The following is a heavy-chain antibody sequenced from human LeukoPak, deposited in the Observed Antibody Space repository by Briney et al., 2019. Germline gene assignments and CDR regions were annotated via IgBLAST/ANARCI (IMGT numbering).Heavy chain of an antibody. V-gene: IGHV3-21*01. D-gene: IGHD2/OR15-2a*01. Sequence: PGGSLRLSCAASGFTFSSYSMNWVRQAPGKGLEWVSSISSSSSYIYYPDSVKGRFNISRNNAKNSLYLQMNSLRAEDTAVYYCARDFLSGTLWYWGQGTLVTVSS. CDR1: GFTFSSYS. CDR3: ARDFLSGTLWY. CDR2: ISSSSSYI. J-gene: IGHJ4*02.